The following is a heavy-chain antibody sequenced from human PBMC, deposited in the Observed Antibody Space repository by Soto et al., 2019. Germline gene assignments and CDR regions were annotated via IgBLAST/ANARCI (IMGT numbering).Heavy chain of an antibody. CDR2: IYNDGSRT. D-gene: IGHD1-1*01. V-gene: IGHV3-74*01. Sequence: RWSLRLSCAASGFACSSYWMHWVRQTPGKGPVWVSRIYNDGSRTAYADSVKGRFTISRDNAKNTMYLQMSSLTVEDTAVYYCARDLSGDTTPYFDLWGQGTLVTVSS. CDR1: GFACSSYW. CDR3: ARDLSGDTTPYFDL. J-gene: IGHJ4*02.